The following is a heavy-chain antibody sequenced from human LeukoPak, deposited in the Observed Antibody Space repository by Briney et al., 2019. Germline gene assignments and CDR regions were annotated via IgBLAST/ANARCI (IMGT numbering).Heavy chain of an antibody. V-gene: IGHV1-2*02. CDR1: GYILTELS. CDR2: INPNSGGT. D-gene: IGHD2-2*02. CDR3: ASDWGLSQLEYCSNTNCYMGAFDI. Sequence: ASVKVSCKVSGYILTELSMHWVRQAPGQGLEWMGWINPNSGGTNYAQKFQGRVTMTRDTSISTTYMELSRLRSDDTAVYYCASDWGLSQLEYCSNTNCYMGAFDIWGQGTMVTVSS. J-gene: IGHJ3*02.